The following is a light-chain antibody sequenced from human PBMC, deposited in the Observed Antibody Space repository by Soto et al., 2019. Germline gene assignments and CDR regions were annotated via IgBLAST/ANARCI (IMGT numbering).Light chain of an antibody. CDR1: QSVSNY. CDR2: DAS. CDR3: QQRSIWPWT. V-gene: IGKV3-11*01. Sequence: EIVLTQSPATLSLSPGEGATLSCWASQSVSNYFVWYQQKPGQAPRLLIYDASKRATGIPARFSGSGSGTDFTLTISSLEPEDFAVYYCQQRSIWPWTFGQGTKVDI. J-gene: IGKJ1*01.